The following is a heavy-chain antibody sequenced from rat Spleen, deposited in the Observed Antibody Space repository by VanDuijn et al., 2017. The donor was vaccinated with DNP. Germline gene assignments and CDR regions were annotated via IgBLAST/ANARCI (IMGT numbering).Heavy chain of an antibody. V-gene: IGHV5-22*01. J-gene: IGHJ2*01. CDR2: IRYDGDSN. CDR1: GFTFSDYY. Sequence: EVQLVESGGDLVQPGRSLKLSCAASGFTFSDYYMAWVRQAPTKGLEWVAYIRYDGDSNYNGDSVEGRFTISRDNAKSTLYLQMNSLRSGDMATYYCARYSLRRVWDYWGQGVMVTVSS. D-gene: IGHD1-11*01. CDR3: ARYSLRRVWDY.